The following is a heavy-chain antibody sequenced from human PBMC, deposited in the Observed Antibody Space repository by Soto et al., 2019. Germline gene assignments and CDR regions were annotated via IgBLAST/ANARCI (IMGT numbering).Heavy chain of an antibody. CDR2: IKQDGNEK. CDR1: GFTFSSFW. V-gene: IGHV3-7*01. Sequence: GGSLRLSCAASGFTFSSFWMTWVRQAPGKGLEWVANIKQDGNEKYYVDSVKGRFTISRDNAKNSLYLYMNRLRAEDTAVYFCVREAYRGYSYPDFWGKGTLVTVSS. J-gene: IGHJ4*02. CDR3: VREAYRGYSYPDF. D-gene: IGHD5-18*01.